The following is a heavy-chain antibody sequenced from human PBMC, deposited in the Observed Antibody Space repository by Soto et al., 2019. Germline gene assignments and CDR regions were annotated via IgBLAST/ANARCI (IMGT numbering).Heavy chain of an antibody. CDR1: GGTFSSYG. D-gene: IGHD2-15*01. CDR3: ARYCGGGSCSHYYYAMDV. J-gene: IGHJ6*02. V-gene: IGHV1-69*13. Sequence: ASVKVSCKASGGTFSSYGICWVRQAPGQGLEWMGGIIPIFGTVNYAQKFQGRVTITADGSTSTAYLELSSLRSEDTAIYFCARYCGGGSCSHYYYAMDVWRRGTTVTVSS. CDR2: IIPIFGTV.